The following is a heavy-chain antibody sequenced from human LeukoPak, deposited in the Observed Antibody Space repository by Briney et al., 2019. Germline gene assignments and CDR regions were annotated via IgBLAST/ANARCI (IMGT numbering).Heavy chain of an antibody. CDR3: ARGHMTTVTTPGY. V-gene: IGHV3-21*01. CDR1: GLTFSSFC. Sequence: GGSLRLSCAASGLTFSSFCTKWVRQPPGKGLEWVSSIPSSSTLTYYTESVKGRFTISRDNAKNSLYLQMNSLRADDTAVNYCARGHMTTVTTPGYWGQGALVTVSS. J-gene: IGHJ4*02. D-gene: IGHD4-17*01. CDR2: IPSSSTLT.